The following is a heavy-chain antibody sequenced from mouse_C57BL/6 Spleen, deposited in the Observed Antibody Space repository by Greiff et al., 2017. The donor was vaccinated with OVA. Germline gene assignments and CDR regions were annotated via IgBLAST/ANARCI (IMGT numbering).Heavy chain of an antibody. CDR2: IYPSDSET. V-gene: IGHV1-61*01. CDR1: GYTFTSYW. J-gene: IGHJ4*01. D-gene: IGHD4-1*01. Sequence: VQLQQPGAELVRPGSSVKLSCKASGYTFTSYWMDWVKQRPGQGLEWIGNIYPSDSETHYNQKFKDKATLTVDKSSSTAYMQLSSLTSEDSAVYYCARGTGTRAMDYWGQGTSVTVSS. CDR3: ARGTGTRAMDY.